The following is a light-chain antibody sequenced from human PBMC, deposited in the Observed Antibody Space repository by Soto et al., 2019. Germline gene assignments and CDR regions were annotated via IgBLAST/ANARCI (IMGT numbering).Light chain of an antibody. J-gene: IGLJ1*01. CDR2: EVT. CDR3: SSYTSSRAYV. CDR1: SGDVGAYHF. V-gene: IGLV2-14*01. Sequence: QSALTQPASVSGSPGQSITISCTGSSGDVGAYHFVSWYQHHPGKAPKLILYEVTARPSGVSSRFSGSKSGNTASLTISGLQADDEADYYCSSYTSSRAYVFGIGTKVTVL.